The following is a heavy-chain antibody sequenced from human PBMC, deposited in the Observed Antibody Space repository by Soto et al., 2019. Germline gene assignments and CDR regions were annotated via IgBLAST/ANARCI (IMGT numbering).Heavy chain of an antibody. J-gene: IGHJ6*02. Sequence: EVQLVESGGGLVQPGGSLTLSCAVSGFTVNSNYMTWVRQAPGKGLEWVSLIYSGGNTKYADSVRGRFTISRDISENTLYLQMNSLRPEDTAIYYCARESYYYSYYGLDVWGQGTTVTVSS. CDR3: ARESYYYSYYGLDV. CDR1: GFTVNSNY. D-gene: IGHD3-16*01. CDR2: IYSGGNT. V-gene: IGHV3-53*04.